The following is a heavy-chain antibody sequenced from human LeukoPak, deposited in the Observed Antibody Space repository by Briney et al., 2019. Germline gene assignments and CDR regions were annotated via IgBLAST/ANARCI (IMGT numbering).Heavy chain of an antibody. CDR1: GGTFSSYA. D-gene: IGHD6-13*01. J-gene: IGHJ4*02. CDR2: IIPIFGTA. V-gene: IGHV1-69*06. Sequence: ASVKVSCKASGGTFSSYAISWVRQAPGQGLEWMGGIIPIFGTANYAQKFQGRVTITADKSTSTAYMELSSLRSEDTAVYYCARGRGSSSWYDYWGQGTLVTVSS. CDR3: ARGRGSSSWYDY.